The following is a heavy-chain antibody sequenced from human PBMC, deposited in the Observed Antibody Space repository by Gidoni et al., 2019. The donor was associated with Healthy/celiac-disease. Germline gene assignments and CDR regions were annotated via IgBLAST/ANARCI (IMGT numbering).Heavy chain of an antibody. D-gene: IGHD2-15*01. CDR3: ARHEIGCSGGSCYSRGHDAFDI. J-gene: IGHJ3*02. CDR1: AGSISSSSYY. V-gene: IGHV4-39*01. CDR2: IYYRGST. Sequence: QLQLQESGPGLANPSWTLSLTCTVSAGSISSSSYYWGWSRQPPGKGLEWIGSIYYRGSTYYNPSLKNRVTISVDTSKNQCSLKLSSVTAADTAVYYCARHEIGCSGGSCYSRGHDAFDIWGQGTMVTVSS.